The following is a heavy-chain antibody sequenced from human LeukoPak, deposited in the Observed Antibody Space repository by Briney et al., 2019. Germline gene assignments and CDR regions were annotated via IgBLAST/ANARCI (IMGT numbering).Heavy chain of an antibody. CDR2: ISSSSSYI. D-gene: IGHD1-26*01. Sequence: GGSLRLSCAASGFTFSSYSMNWVRQAPGKGLEWVSSISSSSSYIHYADSVKGRFTISRDNAKNSLYLQMNSLRAEDTAVYYCARHYSGSYYDAFDIWGQGTMVTVSS. CDR3: ARHYSGSYYDAFDI. CDR1: GFTFSSYS. J-gene: IGHJ3*02. V-gene: IGHV3-21*01.